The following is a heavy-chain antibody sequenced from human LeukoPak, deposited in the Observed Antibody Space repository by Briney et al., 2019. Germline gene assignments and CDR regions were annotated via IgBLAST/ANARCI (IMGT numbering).Heavy chain of an antibody. CDR2: ISSSSSYI. CDR1: GFTFSSYS. V-gene: IGHV3-21*01. CDR3: ARPHYGDFGDDAFDI. D-gene: IGHD4-17*01. Sequence: NPGGSLRLSCAASGFTFSSYSMNWVRQAPGKGLEWVSSISSSSSYIYYADSVKGRFTISRDNAKNSLYLQMNSLRAEDTAVYYCARPHYGDFGDDAFDIWGQGTMVTVPS. J-gene: IGHJ3*02.